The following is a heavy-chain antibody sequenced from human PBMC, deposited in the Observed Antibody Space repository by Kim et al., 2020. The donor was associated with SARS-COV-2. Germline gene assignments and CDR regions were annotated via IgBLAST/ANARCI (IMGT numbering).Heavy chain of an antibody. CDR2: IYYSGST. D-gene: IGHD6-19*01. V-gene: IGHV4-39*01. Sequence: SETLSLTCTVSGGSISSSSYYWGWIRQPPGKGLEWIGSIYYSGSTYYNPSLKSRVTISVDTSKNQFSLKLSSVTAADTAVYYCARLDLRRAGDYWGQGTLVTVSS. CDR1: GGSISSSSYY. CDR3: ARLDLRRAGDY. J-gene: IGHJ4*02.